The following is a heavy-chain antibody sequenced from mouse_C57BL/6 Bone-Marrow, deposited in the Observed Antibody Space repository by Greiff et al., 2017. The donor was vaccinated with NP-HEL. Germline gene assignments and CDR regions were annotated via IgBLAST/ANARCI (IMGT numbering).Heavy chain of an antibody. CDR1: GYTFTDYY. CDR2: INPNNGGT. V-gene: IGHV1-26*01. Sequence: EVQLQQSGPELVKPGASVKISCKASGYTFTDYYMNWVKQSHGKSLEWIGDINPNNGGTSYNQKFKGKATLTVDKSSSTAYMELRSLTSCGSAGYYCARKGIYYDYDRAWFAYWGQGTLVTVSA. J-gene: IGHJ3*01. D-gene: IGHD2-4*01. CDR3: ARKGIYYDYDRAWFAY.